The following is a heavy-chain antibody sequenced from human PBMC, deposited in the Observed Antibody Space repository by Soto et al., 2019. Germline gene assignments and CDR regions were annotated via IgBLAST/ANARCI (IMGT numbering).Heavy chain of an antibody. Sequence: EVQLLESGGGLVQPGGSLRLSCAASGFTFSSYAMSWVRQAPGKGLEWVSAISGSGGSTYYADSVKGRFTISRDNSKNTLYLQMNSLRAEDTAVYYCAKDRNPLTVTTKYYFDYWGQGTLVTVSS. J-gene: IGHJ4*02. D-gene: IGHD4-17*01. CDR2: ISGSGGST. CDR1: GFTFSSYA. CDR3: AKDRNPLTVTTKYYFDY. V-gene: IGHV3-23*01.